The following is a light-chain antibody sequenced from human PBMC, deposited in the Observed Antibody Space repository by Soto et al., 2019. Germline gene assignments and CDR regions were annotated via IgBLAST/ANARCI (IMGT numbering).Light chain of an antibody. CDR1: QNVANNY. V-gene: IGKV3-20*01. CDR3: QKYGTSPWT. J-gene: IGKJ1*01. CDR2: GAS. Sequence: EIVLTQSPGTLSLSPGERATLSCRASQNVANNYLAWFRQKPGQTPRLLIYGASSRAAGIPDRFSGSGSGTDFTLTISRLEPEDFEVFYCQKYGTSPWTFGQGTQV.